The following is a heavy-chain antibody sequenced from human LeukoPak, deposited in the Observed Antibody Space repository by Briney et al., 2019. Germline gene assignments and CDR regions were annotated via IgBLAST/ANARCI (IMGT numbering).Heavy chain of an antibody. D-gene: IGHD5-12*01. CDR1: GVSFSGYY. Sequence: SETLSLTCAVYGVSFSGYYWSWIRQPPGKGLEWIGEINHSGSTNYNPSLKSRVTISVDTSKNQFSLKLSSVIAADTAVYYCARAKYSGYDSGGNYYYGMDVWGQGTTVTVSS. CDR3: ARAKYSGYDSGGNYYYGMDV. CDR2: INHSGST. J-gene: IGHJ6*02. V-gene: IGHV4-34*01.